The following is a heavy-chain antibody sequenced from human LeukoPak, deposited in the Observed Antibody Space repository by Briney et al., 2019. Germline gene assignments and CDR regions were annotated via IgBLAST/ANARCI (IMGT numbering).Heavy chain of an antibody. J-gene: IGHJ4*02. CDR3: ARERVAAAGIRGLRTKDY. V-gene: IGHV4-34*01. CDR2: INHSGST. D-gene: IGHD6-13*01. Sequence: SETLSLTCAVYGGSFSGYYWSWIRQPPGKGLEWIGEINHSGSTNYNPSLKSRVTISVDTSKNQFSLKLSSVTAADTAVYYCARERVAAAGIRGLRTKDYWGQRTLVTVSS. CDR1: GGSFSGYY.